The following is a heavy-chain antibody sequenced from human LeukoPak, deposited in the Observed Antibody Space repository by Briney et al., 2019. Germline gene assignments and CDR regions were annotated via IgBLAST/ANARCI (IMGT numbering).Heavy chain of an antibody. CDR3: ARDEVGGATTSPGD. J-gene: IGHJ4*02. CDR1: GGTFSSYA. Sequence: ASVKVSCTASGGTFSSYAISWVRQAPGQGLEWMGGIIPIFGTANYAQKFQGRVTITADESTSTAYMELSSLRSEDTAVYYCARDEVGGATTSPGDWGQGTPVTAS. V-gene: IGHV1-69*13. CDR2: IIPIFGTA. D-gene: IGHD1-26*01.